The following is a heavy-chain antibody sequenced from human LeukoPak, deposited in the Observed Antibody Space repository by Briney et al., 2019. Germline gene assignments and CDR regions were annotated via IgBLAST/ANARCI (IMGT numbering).Heavy chain of an antibody. J-gene: IGHJ4*02. CDR3: ARDSRTSGSYLT. CDR1: GFTFRSYW. D-gene: IGHD3-10*01. V-gene: IGHV3-74*01. Sequence: GGSLRLSCAASGFTFRSYWVHWVRQAPGKGLVWVSRINSDGSSTSYADSVKGRFTISRDNARNTLNLQMNSLRAEDTAVYYCARDSRTSGSYLTWGQGTLVTVSS. CDR2: INSDGSST.